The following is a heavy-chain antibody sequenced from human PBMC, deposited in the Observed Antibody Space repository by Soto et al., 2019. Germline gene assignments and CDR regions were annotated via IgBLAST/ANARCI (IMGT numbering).Heavy chain of an antibody. CDR3: ARDAIVGATTRDFDY. J-gene: IGHJ4*02. V-gene: IGHV3-21*01. CDR2: ISSSSSYI. Sequence: GSLRLSCAASGFTFSSYSMNWVRQAPGKGLEWVSSISSSSSYIYYADSVKGRFTISRDNAKNSLYLQMNSLRAEDTAVYYCARDAIVGATTRDFDYWGQGTLVTVSS. CDR1: GFTFSSYS. D-gene: IGHD1-26*01.